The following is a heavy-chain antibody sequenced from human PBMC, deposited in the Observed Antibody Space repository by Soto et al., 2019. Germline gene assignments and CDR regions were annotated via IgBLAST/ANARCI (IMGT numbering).Heavy chain of an antibody. CDR3: ASNAPGYSYGYSNWFDP. Sequence: PFEMMSHTCRVADGYISSSSDYQGRKSQPPGKGLEWIGSIYYSGSTYYNPSLKSRVTISVDTSKNQFSLKLSSVTAADTAVYYCASNAPGYSYGYSNWFDPWGQGTLVPVSS. CDR1: DGYISSSSDY. V-gene: IGHV4-39*01. D-gene: IGHD5-18*01. J-gene: IGHJ5*02. CDR2: IYYSGST.